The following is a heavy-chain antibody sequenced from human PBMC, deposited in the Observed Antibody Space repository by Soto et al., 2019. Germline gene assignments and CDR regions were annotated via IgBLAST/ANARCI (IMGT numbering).Heavy chain of an antibody. D-gene: IGHD4-17*01. V-gene: IGHV4-30-2*01. Sequence: QLQLQESGSGLVKPSQTLSLTCAVSGGSISSGGYSWSWIRQPPGKGLEWIGYIYHSGSTYYNPSLKSRVTISVDRSKNQFSLKLSSVTAADTAVYYCARDYGDYDRGWFDPWGQGTLVTVSS. CDR1: GGSISSGGYS. CDR3: ARDYGDYDRGWFDP. J-gene: IGHJ5*02. CDR2: IYHSGST.